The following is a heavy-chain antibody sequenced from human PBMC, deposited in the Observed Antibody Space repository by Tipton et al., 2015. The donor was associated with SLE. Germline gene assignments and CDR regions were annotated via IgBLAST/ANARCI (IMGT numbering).Heavy chain of an antibody. J-gene: IGHJ4*02. Sequence: TLSLTCTVSGGSISSYYWSWIRQPPGKGLEWIGYIYYSGSTNYNPSLKSRVTISVGTSKNQFSLKLSSVTAADTAVYYCARGDPTYGSGSYYFDYWGQGTLVTVSS. V-gene: IGHV4-59*08. D-gene: IGHD3-10*01. CDR3: ARGDPTYGSGSYYFDY. CDR2: IYYSGST. CDR1: GGSISSYY.